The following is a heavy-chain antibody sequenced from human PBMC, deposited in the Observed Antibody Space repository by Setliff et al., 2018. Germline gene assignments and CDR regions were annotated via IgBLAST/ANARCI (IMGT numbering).Heavy chain of an antibody. CDR3: ARLGAPASHDAFDI. D-gene: IGHD6-25*01. V-gene: IGHV5-51*01. CDR2: IYPGDSTA. Sequence: GESLKISCKGSGYSFYTYWIGWVRQMPGKGLEWMGIIYPGDSTATYSPSFEGQVTISADKSINSAYLHWSSLKASDSAMYYCARLGAPASHDAFDIWGQGTMVTVSS. J-gene: IGHJ3*02. CDR1: GYSFYTYW.